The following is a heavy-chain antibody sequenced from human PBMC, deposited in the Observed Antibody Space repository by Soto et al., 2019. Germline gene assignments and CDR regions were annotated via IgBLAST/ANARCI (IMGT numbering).Heavy chain of an antibody. J-gene: IGHJ6*02. CDR3: ASFRSRGMAV. D-gene: IGHD3-3*01. CDR2: IIPILGIA. CDR1: GGTFSSYT. V-gene: IGHV1-69*02. Sequence: QVQLVQSGAEVKKPGSSVKVSCKASGGTFSSYTISWVRQAPGQGLEWMGRIIPILGIANYAQKFQGRVTITADKSTSRAYVELSSLKPEDTAEYCSASFRSRGMAVWGQGATVTVS.